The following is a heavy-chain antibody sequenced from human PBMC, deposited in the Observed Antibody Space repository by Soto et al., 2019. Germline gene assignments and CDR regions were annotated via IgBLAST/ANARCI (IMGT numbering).Heavy chain of an antibody. J-gene: IGHJ5*02. CDR2: ISYDGSNK. CDR3: AKDLEYSSGSFP. D-gene: IGHD6-19*01. CDR1: GFTFSSYG. Sequence: PGGSLRLSCAASGFTFSSYGMHWVRQAPGKGLEWVAVISYDGSNKYYADSVKGRFTISRDNSKNTLYLQMNSLRAEDTAVYYCAKDLEYSSGSFPWGQGTLVTVSS. V-gene: IGHV3-30*18.